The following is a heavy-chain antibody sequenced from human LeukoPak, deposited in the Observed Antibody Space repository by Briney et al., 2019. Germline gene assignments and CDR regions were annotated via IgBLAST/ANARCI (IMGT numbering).Heavy chain of an antibody. CDR1: GGSISSSSYY. Sequence: PSETLSLTCTVSGGSISSSSYYWGWIRQPPGKGLEWIGSIYYSGSTYYNPSLKSRVTISVDTSKNQFSLKLSSVTAADTAVYYCARPYSSGWYGLFDYWGQGTLVTVSS. V-gene: IGHV4-39*01. J-gene: IGHJ4*02. CDR2: IYYSGST. CDR3: ARPYSSGWYGLFDY. D-gene: IGHD6-19*01.